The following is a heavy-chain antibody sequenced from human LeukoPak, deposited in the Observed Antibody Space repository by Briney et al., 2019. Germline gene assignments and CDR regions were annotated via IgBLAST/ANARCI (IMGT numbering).Heavy chain of an antibody. Sequence: PGGSLRLSCAASGFTVSSNYMSWVRQAPGKGLEWVSVIYSGGNTYYTDSVKGRFTISRDNPKNTLFLQMGSLRGEDTAVYYCARCYYDGSGFYYYFDYWGQGTLVTVSS. CDR1: GFTVSSNY. D-gene: IGHD3-22*01. CDR2: IYSGGNT. CDR3: ARCYYDGSGFYYYFDY. J-gene: IGHJ4*02. V-gene: IGHV3-53*01.